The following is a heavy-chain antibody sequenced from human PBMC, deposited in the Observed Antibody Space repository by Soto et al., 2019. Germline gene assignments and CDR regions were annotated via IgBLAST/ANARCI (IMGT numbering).Heavy chain of an antibody. V-gene: IGHV3-30*18. CDR3: AKDRVESGLGEIDY. J-gene: IGHJ4*02. CDR2: ISYDGSKK. CDR1: GFSFSNNG. D-gene: IGHD3-16*01. Sequence: QVQFVESGGGVVQPGRSLRLSCAASGFSFSNNGMHWVRQAPGKGREWVAIISYDGSKKYYADSVKVRFTISRDNSKNTLYLQMNSLRVEDTAVYYCAKDRVESGLGEIDYWGQGTLVTVSS.